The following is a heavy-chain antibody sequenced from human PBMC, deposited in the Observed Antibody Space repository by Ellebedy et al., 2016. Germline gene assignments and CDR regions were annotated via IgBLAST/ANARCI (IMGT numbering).Heavy chain of an antibody. CDR3: AGGLYGDWRANAHDAFDI. Sequence: SVKVSCXASGGTFSSYAISWVRQAPGQGLEWMGGIIPIFGTANYAQKFQGRVTITADESTSTAYMELSSLRSEDTAVYYCAGGLYGDWRANAHDAFDIWGQGTMVTVSS. CDR2: IIPIFGTA. D-gene: IGHD4-17*01. J-gene: IGHJ3*02. V-gene: IGHV1-69*13. CDR1: GGTFSSYA.